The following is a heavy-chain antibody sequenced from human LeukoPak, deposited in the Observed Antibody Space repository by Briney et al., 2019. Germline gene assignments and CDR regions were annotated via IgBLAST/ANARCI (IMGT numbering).Heavy chain of an antibody. CDR3: AKHLTATNTYIFFGLDV. J-gene: IGHJ6*02. V-gene: IGHV3-9*01. CDR2: INWNGGGT. D-gene: IGHD1-26*01. CDR1: GFSFKDYG. Sequence: PGGSLRLSSAATGFSFKDYGMHWVRQPPGKGLEWVSAINWNGGGTDYADSVKGRFTISRDNAKNSLYLQLSSLRHEDTALYYCAKHLTATNTYIFFGLDVWGEGTSVTVS.